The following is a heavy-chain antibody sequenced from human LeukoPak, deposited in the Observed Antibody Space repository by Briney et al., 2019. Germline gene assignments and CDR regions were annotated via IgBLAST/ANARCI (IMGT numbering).Heavy chain of an antibody. J-gene: IGHJ4*02. D-gene: IGHD4-11*01. V-gene: IGHV3-30*02. Sequence: GGSLRLSCAASGFTFSSYGMHWVRQAPGKGLEWVAFIRYDGSNKYYADSVKGRFTISRDNSKNTLYLQMNSLRAEDTAVYYCAKGDYSNYDIDYWGQGTLVTVSS. CDR3: AKGDYSNYDIDY. CDR1: GFTFSSYG. CDR2: IRYDGSNK.